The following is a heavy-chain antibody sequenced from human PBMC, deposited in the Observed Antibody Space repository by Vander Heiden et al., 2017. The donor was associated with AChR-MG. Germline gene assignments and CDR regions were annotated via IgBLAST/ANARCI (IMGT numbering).Heavy chain of an antibody. CDR2: IFYTGSTHIT. CDR3: ARDPPHAAPGLFHI. V-gene: IGHV4-31*03. J-gene: IGHJ3*02. CDR1: GGSVNSGGYY. Sequence: QVQLSQSGPGLVKPSQTLSLTCSISGGSVNSGGYYWSWFRHRPGKGLELIGNIFYTGSTHITHYNPSLQGRITIFVDTSPSQFSLNVTSVTAADTAVYYCARDPPHAAPGLFHICGQGTLVTVSS. D-gene: IGHD6-13*01.